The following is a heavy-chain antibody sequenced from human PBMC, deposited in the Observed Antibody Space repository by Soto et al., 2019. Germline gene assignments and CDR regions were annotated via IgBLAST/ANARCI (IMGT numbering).Heavy chain of an antibody. J-gene: IGHJ5*02. D-gene: IGHD7-27*01. Sequence: SETLSLTCTVSGGSIRSYYWNWIRQPPGKGLEWIGYIYYSGSTNYNPSLKSRVTISVDTSKNQFSLKLSSVAAADTAVYYCARGVGITNWFDPWGQGTLVTVSS. CDR3: ARGVGITNWFDP. V-gene: IGHV4-59*01. CDR2: IYYSGST. CDR1: GGSIRSYY.